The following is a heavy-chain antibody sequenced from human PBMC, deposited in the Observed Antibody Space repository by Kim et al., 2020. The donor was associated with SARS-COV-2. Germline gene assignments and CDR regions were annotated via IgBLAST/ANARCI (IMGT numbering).Heavy chain of an antibody. CDR2: IIPIFDTT. V-gene: IGHV1-69*13. Sequence: SVKVSCKASGGTFSNYAIIWLRQARGQGLEWMGGIIPIFDTTYYAQKFQGRVTITADESTSTAYMELSSLTSEDTAIYYCAKDVGESVGSNWFDPWGQG. CDR3: AKDVGESVGSNWFDP. J-gene: IGHJ5*02. CDR1: GGTFSNYA. D-gene: IGHD2-15*01.